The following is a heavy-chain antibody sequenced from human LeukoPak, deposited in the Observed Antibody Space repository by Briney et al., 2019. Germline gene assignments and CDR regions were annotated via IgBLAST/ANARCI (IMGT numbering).Heavy chain of an antibody. V-gene: IGHV4-59*08. D-gene: IGHD2-21*01. CDR2: ISDSGST. J-gene: IGHJ3*02. Sequence: PSETLSLTCSVSGGSITTYYWSWIRQPPGKGLEWIAYISDSGSTKYRPSLRGRLSISMDKSKNTFSLKLNSVTAADTAVDYCARPDSHLSAFDIWGQGTKVTVS. CDR1: GGSITTYY. CDR3: ARPDSHLSAFDI.